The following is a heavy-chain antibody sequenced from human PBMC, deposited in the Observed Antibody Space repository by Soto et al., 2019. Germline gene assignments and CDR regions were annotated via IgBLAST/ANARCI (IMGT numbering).Heavy chain of an antibody. J-gene: IGHJ4*02. Sequence: QVQLVQSGAEVKKPGASVKVSCKASGYTFTSYGISWVRQAPGQGLEWMGWISAYNGNTNYAQKLQGRVTMTTDTSTRTAYMELRSLRSDDTAVYYCATRSVYCSSTSCYGYWGQGTLVTVSS. V-gene: IGHV1-18*01. CDR2: ISAYNGNT. CDR3: ATRSVYCSSTSCYGY. D-gene: IGHD2-2*01. CDR1: GYTFTSYG.